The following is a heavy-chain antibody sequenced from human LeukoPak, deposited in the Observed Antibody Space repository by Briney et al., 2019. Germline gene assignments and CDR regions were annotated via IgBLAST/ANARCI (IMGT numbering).Heavy chain of an antibody. CDR1: GYTFTSYG. V-gene: IGHV1-2*02. D-gene: IGHD2-21*02. CDR3: ARGKTMVYCGGDCYRFDN. CDR2: IDPKSGGT. J-gene: IGHJ4*02. Sequence: ASVKVSCKASGYTFTSYGISWVRQAPGQGLEWMGWIDPKSGGTVYAQKFQGRVTMTRDTSISTAYMELSRLLSGDTAVYYCARGKTMVYCGGDCYRFDNWGQGTLVTVSS.